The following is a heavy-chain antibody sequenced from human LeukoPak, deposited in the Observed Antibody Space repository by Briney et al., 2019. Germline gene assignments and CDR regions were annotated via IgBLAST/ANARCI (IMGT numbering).Heavy chain of an antibody. D-gene: IGHD3-10*01. CDR1: GGSFSGYY. J-gene: IGHJ2*01. CDR2: INHTGGT. CDR3: ARSGGYFDL. Sequence: SETLSLTCAVYGGSFSGYYWSWIRQPPGKGLEWIGEINHTGGTNYNPSLKSRVTISVDTSKSQFSLKLSSVTAADTAVYYCARSGGYFDLWGRGTLVTVS. V-gene: IGHV4-34*01.